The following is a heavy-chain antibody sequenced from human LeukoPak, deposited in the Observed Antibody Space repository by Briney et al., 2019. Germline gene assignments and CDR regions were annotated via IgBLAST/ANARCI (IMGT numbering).Heavy chain of an antibody. CDR2: ISSSSSTI. J-gene: IGHJ4*02. V-gene: IGHV3-48*01. CDR3: ARDEGLGIDY. Sequence: SGGSLRLSCAASGFTFSSYSMNWVRQAPGKGLEWVSYISSSSSTIYYADSVKGRFTTSRDNAKNSLYLQMNSLRAEDTAVYHCARDEGLGIDYWGQGTLVTVSS. CDR1: GFTFSSYS. D-gene: IGHD1-26*01.